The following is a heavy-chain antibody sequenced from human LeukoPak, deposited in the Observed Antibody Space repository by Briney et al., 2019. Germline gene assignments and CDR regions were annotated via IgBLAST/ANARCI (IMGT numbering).Heavy chain of an antibody. CDR3: ARDDGAAAGTHYFDY. CDR1: GGSFSGYY. Sequence: KPSETLSLTCAVYGGSFSGYYWSWIRQPPGKGLEWLGEINHSGSTNYNPSLKSRVTISVDTSKNQFSLKLSSVTAADTAVYYCARDDGAAAGTHYFDYWGQGTLVTVSS. V-gene: IGHV4-34*01. J-gene: IGHJ4*02. CDR2: INHSGST. D-gene: IGHD6-13*01.